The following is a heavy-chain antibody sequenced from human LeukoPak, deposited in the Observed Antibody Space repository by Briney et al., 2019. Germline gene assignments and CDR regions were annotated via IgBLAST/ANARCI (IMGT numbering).Heavy chain of an antibody. Sequence: SETLSLTCTVSGASITTYYWNWIWQPPGKGLEWIGYIYYSGSTTYNPSLKSRVTISLHTSKHKFSLHLISVTSAATALLYYARDWELGYWGPGTLVTVSS. CDR3: ARDWELGY. D-gene: IGHD1-26*01. CDR2: IYYSGST. J-gene: IGHJ4*02. V-gene: IGHV4-59*01. CDR1: GASITTYY.